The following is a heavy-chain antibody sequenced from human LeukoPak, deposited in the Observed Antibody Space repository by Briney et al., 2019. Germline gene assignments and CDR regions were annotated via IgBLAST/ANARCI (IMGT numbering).Heavy chain of an antibody. CDR3: VRGGELVGTYDH. CDR1: GFTFDSYG. CDR2: INWNGADT. V-gene: IGHV3-20*04. J-gene: IGHJ4*02. Sequence: GGSLRLSCAASGFTFDSYGMSWVRQAPGKGLEWVSGINWNGADTTYTESVKGRFTISRDNAKNSLYLQMKNLRAEDMAFYYCVRGGELVGTYDHWGQGILVTVSS. D-gene: IGHD3-16*01.